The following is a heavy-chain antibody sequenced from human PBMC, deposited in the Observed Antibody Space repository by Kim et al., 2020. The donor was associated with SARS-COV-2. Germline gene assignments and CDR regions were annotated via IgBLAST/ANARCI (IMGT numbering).Heavy chain of an antibody. D-gene: IGHD5-12*01. CDR3: ARDYWSGYDYYYYGMDV. Sequence: GGSLRLSCAASGFTFSSYEMNWVRQAPGKGLEWVSYISSSGSTIYYADSVKGRFTISRDNAKNSLYLQMNSLRAEDTAVYYCARDYWSGYDYYYYGMDVWGQGTTVTVSS. CDR1: GFTFSSYE. CDR2: ISSSGSTI. J-gene: IGHJ6*02. V-gene: IGHV3-48*03.